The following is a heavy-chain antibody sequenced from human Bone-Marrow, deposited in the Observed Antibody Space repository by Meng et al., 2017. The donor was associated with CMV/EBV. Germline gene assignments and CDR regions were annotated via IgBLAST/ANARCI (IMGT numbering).Heavy chain of an antibody. D-gene: IGHD6-6*01. Sequence: GESLKISCAASGFTFSSYAMHWVRQAPGKGLEWVAVISYDGSNKYYADSVKGRFTISRDNSKNTLYLQMNSLRAEDTAVYYCAKDIRAAARLRAHIGNYGMDVWGQGTTVTVSS. CDR3: AKDIRAAARLRAHIGNYGMDV. J-gene: IGHJ6*02. CDR2: ISYDGSNK. CDR1: GFTFSSYA. V-gene: IGHV3-30*04.